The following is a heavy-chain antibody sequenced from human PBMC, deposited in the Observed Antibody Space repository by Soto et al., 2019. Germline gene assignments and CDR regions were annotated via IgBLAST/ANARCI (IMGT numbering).Heavy chain of an antibody. CDR3: ARDRYNWNDVGAFDF. CDR1: GGSISSYY. D-gene: IGHD1-1*01. V-gene: IGHV4-59*01. CDR2: ISYSGST. Sequence: SETLSLTCTVSGGSISSYYWSWIRQPPGKGLEWIGYISYSGSTKYNPSLKSRVTISLDTSKKQFSLKLSSVTAADTAVYYCARDRYNWNDVGAFDFWGQGTMVTVSS. J-gene: IGHJ3*01.